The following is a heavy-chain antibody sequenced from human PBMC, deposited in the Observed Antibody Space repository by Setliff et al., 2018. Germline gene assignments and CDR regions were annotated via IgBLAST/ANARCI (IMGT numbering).Heavy chain of an antibody. J-gene: IGHJ4*02. CDR1: GGSISSSSYQ. Sequence: PSETLSLTCTVSGGSISSSSYQWGWVRQTPGKGLEWIGSIYYSGTAYYNPSLKSRVTISVDTSKNQFSLQVTSVTATDTAVYYCARHEFVGGYYGSVTYRHFDYWGQGILVTLSS. CDR3: ARHEFVGGYYGSVTYRHFDY. CDR2: IYYSGTA. D-gene: IGHD3-10*01. V-gene: IGHV4-39*01.